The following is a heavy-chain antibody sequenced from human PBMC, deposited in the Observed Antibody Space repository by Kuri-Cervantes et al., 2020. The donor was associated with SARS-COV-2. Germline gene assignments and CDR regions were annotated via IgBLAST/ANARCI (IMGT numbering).Heavy chain of an antibody. D-gene: IGHD1-26*01. J-gene: IGHJ4*02. V-gene: IGHV3-23*01. CDR2: TSGSGGST. Sequence: GGSLRLSCAASGFTFSSYAMSWVRQAPGKGLEWVSATSGSGGSTYYADSVKGRFTISRDNAKNSLYLQMNSLRAEDTAVYYCARCIVEASSYFDVWGQGVLVTVSS. CDR1: GFTFSSYA. CDR3: ARCIVEASSYFDV.